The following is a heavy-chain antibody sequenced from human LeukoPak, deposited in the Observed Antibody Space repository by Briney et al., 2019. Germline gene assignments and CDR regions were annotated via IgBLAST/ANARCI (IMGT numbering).Heavy chain of an antibody. J-gene: IGHJ6*03. V-gene: IGHV3-7*01. D-gene: IGHD6-6*01. CDR3: ARENSSSPTGLYYYYYMDV. Sequence: PGGSLRLSCAASGFTFSIYWMSGVRQAPGEGLEWVGNIKQGGREKYYVDPVKGRFTISRDNAKNSLYLQMNSLRAEDTAVYYCARENSSSPTGLYYYYYMDVWGKGTTVTVSS. CDR2: IKQGGREK. CDR1: GFTFSIYW.